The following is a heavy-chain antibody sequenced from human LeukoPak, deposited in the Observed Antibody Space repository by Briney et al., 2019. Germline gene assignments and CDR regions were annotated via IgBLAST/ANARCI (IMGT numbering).Heavy chain of an antibody. J-gene: IGHJ3*02. Sequence: GGSLRLSCAASGFTFSSYAMHWVRQAPGKGLKWVAVISYDGSNKYYADSVKGRFTISRDNSKNTLYLQMNSLRAEDTAVYYCARDTTMLGAFDIWGQGTMVTVSS. D-gene: IGHD3-10*02. CDR3: ARDTTMLGAFDI. V-gene: IGHV3-30-3*01. CDR1: GFTFSSYA. CDR2: ISYDGSNK.